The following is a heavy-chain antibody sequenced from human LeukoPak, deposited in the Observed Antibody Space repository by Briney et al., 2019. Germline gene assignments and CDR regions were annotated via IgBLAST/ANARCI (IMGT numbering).Heavy chain of an antibody. J-gene: IGHJ4*02. V-gene: IGHV3-30-3*01. CDR1: GFTFSSYA. Sequence: GGSLRLSCAASGFTFSSYAMHWVRQAPGKGLERVAVISFNGSNKYYADSVKGRFTISRDNSKSTLYLQMNSLGAEDTAVYYCTRLLCSGYYCSDYFFDYWGQGALVTVSP. CDR3: TRLLCSGYYCSDYFFDY. CDR2: ISFNGSNK. D-gene: IGHD3-22*01.